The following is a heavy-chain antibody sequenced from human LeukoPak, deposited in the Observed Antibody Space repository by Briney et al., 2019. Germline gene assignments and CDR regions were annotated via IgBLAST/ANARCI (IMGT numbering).Heavy chain of an antibody. V-gene: IGHV3-7*03. CDR1: GFTFSTYW. CDR3: ASLALFGSSWYRVKDAFDI. CDR2: INQDGSQK. Sequence: GGSLRLSCAASGFTFSTYWMSWVRQAPGKGLEWVANINQDGSQKYYVDSVKGRFTISRDNSKNTLYLQMNSLRAEDTAVYYCASLALFGSSWYRVKDAFDIWGQGTMVTVSS. D-gene: IGHD6-13*01. J-gene: IGHJ3*02.